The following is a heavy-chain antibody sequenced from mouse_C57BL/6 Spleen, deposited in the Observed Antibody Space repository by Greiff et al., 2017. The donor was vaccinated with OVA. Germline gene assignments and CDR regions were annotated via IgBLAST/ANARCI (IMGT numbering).Heavy chain of an antibody. Sequence: VQLQESGAELVKPGASVKISCKASGYAFSSYWMNWVKQRPGKGLEWIGQIYPGDGDTNYNGKFKGKATLTADKSSSTAYMQLSSLTSEDSAVYFCARIYYGYDEFDYWGQGTTLTVSS. CDR3: ARIYYGYDEFDY. CDR2: IYPGDGDT. J-gene: IGHJ2*01. V-gene: IGHV1-80*01. D-gene: IGHD2-2*01. CDR1: GYAFSSYW.